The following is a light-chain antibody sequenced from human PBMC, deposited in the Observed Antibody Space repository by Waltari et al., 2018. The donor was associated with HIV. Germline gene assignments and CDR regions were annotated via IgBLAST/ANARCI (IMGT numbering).Light chain of an antibody. CDR3: AAWDDSLNGPL. CDR2: KTN. J-gene: IGLJ2*01. Sequence: QSVLPQPPSASGTPGQRVTISCSGSSSTVGRNSVSWYRQCPGTAPKLLIYKTNQRPSGVPDRFSSSKSGTSASLAISGLQSDDESVYYCAAWDDSLNGPLFGGGTQLTVL. V-gene: IGLV1-44*01. CDR1: SSTVGRNS.